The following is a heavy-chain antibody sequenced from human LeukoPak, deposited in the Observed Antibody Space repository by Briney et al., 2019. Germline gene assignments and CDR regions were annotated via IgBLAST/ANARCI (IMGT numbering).Heavy chain of an antibody. Sequence: SETLCLTCTVSGYSISSGYYWGWIRQPPGKGLEWIRTIYHSGSTYYNPSLKSRVTISVDTSKNQFSPKLTSVTAADTAVYYCARVRGYCSSTICYRYYFDYWGQGTLVTVSS. D-gene: IGHD2-2*01. J-gene: IGHJ4*02. CDR3: ARVRGYCSSTICYRYYFDY. CDR2: IYHSGST. V-gene: IGHV4-38-2*02. CDR1: GYSISSGYY.